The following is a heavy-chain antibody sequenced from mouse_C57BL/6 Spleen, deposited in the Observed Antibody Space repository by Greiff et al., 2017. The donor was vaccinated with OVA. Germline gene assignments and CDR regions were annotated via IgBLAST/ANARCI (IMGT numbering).Heavy chain of an antibody. CDR1: GYTFTDYE. Sequence: QVQLQQSGAELVRPGASVTLSCKASGYTFTDYEMHWVKQTPVHGLEWIGAIDPETGGTAYNQKFKGKAILTADKSSSTAYMELRSLTSEDSAVYDCTNDYDGDYYAMDYWGQGTSVTVSS. D-gene: IGHD2-4*01. V-gene: IGHV1-15*01. J-gene: IGHJ4*01. CDR3: TNDYDGDYYAMDY. CDR2: IDPETGGT.